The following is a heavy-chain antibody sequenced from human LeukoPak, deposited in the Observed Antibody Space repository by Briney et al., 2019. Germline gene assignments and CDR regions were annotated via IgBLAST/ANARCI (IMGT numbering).Heavy chain of an antibody. D-gene: IGHD3-10*01. CDR1: GGSISSYY. J-gene: IGHJ4*02. V-gene: IGHV4-59*01. CDR2: IYYSGST. Sequence: SETLSLTCTVSGGSISSYYWSWIRQPPGKGLEWIGYIYYSGSTNYNPSLKSRVTISVDTSKNQFSLKLSSVTAADTAVYYCAGGSELWFGGTYFDYWGQGTLVTVSS. CDR3: AGGSELWFGGTYFDY.